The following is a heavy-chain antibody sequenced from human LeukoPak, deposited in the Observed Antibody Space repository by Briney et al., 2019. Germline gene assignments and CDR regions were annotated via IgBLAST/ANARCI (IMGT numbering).Heavy chain of an antibody. Sequence: ASVEVSCKASGGTFSSYAISWVRQAPGQGLEWMGGIIPIFGTANYAQKFQGRVTITADESTSTAYMELSSLRSEDTAVYYCARGRGLGYCSTSCQFDYWGQGTLVTVSS. D-gene: IGHD2-2*01. CDR1: GGTFSSYA. CDR2: IIPIFGTA. J-gene: IGHJ4*02. V-gene: IGHV1-69*13. CDR3: ARGRGLGYCSTSCQFDY.